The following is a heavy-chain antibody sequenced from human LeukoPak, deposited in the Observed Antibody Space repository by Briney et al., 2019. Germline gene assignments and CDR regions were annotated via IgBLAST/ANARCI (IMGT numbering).Heavy chain of an antibody. D-gene: IGHD2-21*02. CDR2: IIPIFGTA. J-gene: IGHJ4*02. Sequence: SVKVSCKASGYTFTSYYMHWVRQAPGQGLEWMGGIIPIFGTANYAQKFQGRVTITADESTSTAYMELSGLRSEDTAVYYCARATFSNCGGDCYSPHFDYWGQGTLVTVSS. CDR1: GYTFTSYY. CDR3: ARATFSNCGGDCYSPHFDY. V-gene: IGHV1-69*13.